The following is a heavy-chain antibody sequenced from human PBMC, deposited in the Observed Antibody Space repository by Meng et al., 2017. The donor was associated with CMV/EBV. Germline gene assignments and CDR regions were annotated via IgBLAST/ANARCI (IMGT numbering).Heavy chain of an antibody. CDR1: GFTFSNYG. Sequence: GESLKISCAASGFTFSNYGMYWVRQASGKGLEWVTFIRYDGSNKYYADSVKGRFTISRDNSKNTLFLQMNSLRAEDTAVYYCARPLTNYDFWSGYYTGGGMDVWGQGTTVTVSS. D-gene: IGHD3-3*01. CDR2: IRYDGSNK. V-gene: IGHV3-30*02. CDR3: ARPLTNYDFWSGYYTGGGMDV. J-gene: IGHJ6*02.